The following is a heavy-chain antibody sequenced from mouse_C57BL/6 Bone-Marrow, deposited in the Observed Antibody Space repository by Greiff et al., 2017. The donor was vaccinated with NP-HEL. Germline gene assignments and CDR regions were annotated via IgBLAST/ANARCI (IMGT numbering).Heavy chain of an antibody. CDR3: ARSGRGLRYFDY. J-gene: IGHJ2*01. CDR2: IDPSDSET. D-gene: IGHD2-4*01. V-gene: IGHV1-52*01. CDR1: SYTFTSYW. Sequence: QVQLQQPGAELVRPGSSVKLSCKASSYTFTSYWMHWVKQRPIQGLEWIGNIDPSDSETHYNQKFKDKATLTVDKSSSTAYMQLSSLTSEDSAVYYCARSGRGLRYFDYWGQGTTLTVSS.